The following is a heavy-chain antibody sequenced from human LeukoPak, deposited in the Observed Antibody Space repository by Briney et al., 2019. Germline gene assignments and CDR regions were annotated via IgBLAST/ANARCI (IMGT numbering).Heavy chain of an antibody. CDR3: ARENHSSSFYYYYYMDV. CDR2: IYYSGST. Sequence: PSETLSLTCTASGGSISSYYWSWIRQPPGKGLEWIGYIYYSGSTNYNPSLKSRVTISVDTSKNQFSLKLSSVTAADTAVYYCARENHSSSFYYYYYMDVWGKGTTVTVSS. V-gene: IGHV4-59*01. J-gene: IGHJ6*03. D-gene: IGHD6-6*01. CDR1: GGSISSYY.